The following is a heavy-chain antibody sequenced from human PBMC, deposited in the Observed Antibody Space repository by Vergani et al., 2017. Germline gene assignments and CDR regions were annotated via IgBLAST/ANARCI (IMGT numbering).Heavy chain of an antibody. D-gene: IGHD6-13*01. J-gene: IGHJ5*02. V-gene: IGHV4-59*01. Sequence: QVQLQESGPGLVKPSETLSLTCTVSGGSISSYYWSWIRQPPGKGLEWIGYIYYSGSTNYNPSLQSRVTISVDTSKNQFSLKLSSVTAADTAVYYCARARRYSSSFSGFDPWGQGTLVTVSS. CDR3: ARARRYSSSFSGFDP. CDR2: IYYSGST. CDR1: GGSISSYY.